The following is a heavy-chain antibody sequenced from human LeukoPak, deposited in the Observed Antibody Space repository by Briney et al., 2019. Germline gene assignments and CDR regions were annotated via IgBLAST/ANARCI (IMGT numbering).Heavy chain of an antibody. V-gene: IGHV3-7*01. CDR3: ATLDWGPDH. CDR1: GFIFSNYW. Sequence: GGSLRLSCGTSGFIFSNYWVTWVRQAPGKGPEWVANINQDGSEKYYVDSVKGRFNISRDNAYNSLFLQMNSLRVEDTAVYYCATLDWGPDHWGQGTLVTVSS. D-gene: IGHD3/OR15-3a*01. J-gene: IGHJ4*02. CDR2: INQDGSEK.